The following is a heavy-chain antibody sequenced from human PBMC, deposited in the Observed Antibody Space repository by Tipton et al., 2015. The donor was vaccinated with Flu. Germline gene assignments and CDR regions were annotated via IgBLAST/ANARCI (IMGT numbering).Heavy chain of an antibody. CDR1: GFSLSTGEMS. V-gene: IGHV2-70*11. Sequence: LVKPTQTLTLTCTLSGFSLSTGEMSVSWIRQPPGKALEWLARIDWDDDKYYSPSLKTRLTISKDTSKNQVVLTMTNMDPVDTGTYYCHLYKYNIEARDGMDVWGQGTTVTVSS. D-gene: IGHD5-12*01. CDR3: HLYKYNIEARDGMDV. CDR2: IDWDDDK. J-gene: IGHJ6*02.